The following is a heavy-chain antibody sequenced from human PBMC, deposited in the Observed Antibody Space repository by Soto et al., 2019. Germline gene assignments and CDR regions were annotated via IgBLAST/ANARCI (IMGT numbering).Heavy chain of an antibody. D-gene: IGHD3-9*01. V-gene: IGHV1-8*01. Sequence: ASVKVSCKASGYTFTSYDINWVRQATGQGLEWMGWMNPNSGNTGYAQKFQDRVTMTRNTSISTAYMELSSLRSEDTAVYYCARGNYDILTGLGPPYYFDYWGQGTLVTVSS. J-gene: IGHJ4*02. CDR3: ARGNYDILTGLGPPYYFDY. CDR1: GYTFTSYD. CDR2: MNPNSGNT.